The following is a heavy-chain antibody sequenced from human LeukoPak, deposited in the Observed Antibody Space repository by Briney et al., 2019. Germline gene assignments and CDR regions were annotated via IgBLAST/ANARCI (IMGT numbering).Heavy chain of an antibody. CDR3: AKGDSSGWQANEYFDY. Sequence: GSLRLSCAASGFTFSSYGMHWVRQAPGKGLEWVAVISYDGSNKYYADSVKGRFTISRDNSKNTLYLQMNSLRAEDTAVYYCAKGDSSGWQANEYFDYWGQGTLVTVSS. V-gene: IGHV3-30*18. J-gene: IGHJ4*02. CDR1: GFTFSSYG. CDR2: ISYDGSNK. D-gene: IGHD6-19*01.